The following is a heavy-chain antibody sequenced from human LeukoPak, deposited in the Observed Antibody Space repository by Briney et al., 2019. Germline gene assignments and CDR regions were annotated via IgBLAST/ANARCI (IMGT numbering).Heavy chain of an antibody. CDR3: ARDSDYGDPLDY. D-gene: IGHD4-17*01. J-gene: IGHJ4*02. CDR1: GFTVSSNY. CDR2: IYSGGST. V-gene: IGHV3-66*01. Sequence: GGSLRLSCAASGFTVSSNYMSWVRQAPGKGLEWVSVIYSGGSTYYADSVKGRFTISRDNSKNTLYLQMNSLRAEDTAVYYCARDSDYGDPLDYWGQGTLATVSS.